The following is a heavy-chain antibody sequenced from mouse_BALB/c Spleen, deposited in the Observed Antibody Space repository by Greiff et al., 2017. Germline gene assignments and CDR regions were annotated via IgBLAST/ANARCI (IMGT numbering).Heavy chain of an antibody. CDR1: GFTFTDYY. J-gene: IGHJ4*01. V-gene: IGHV7-3*02. Sequence: EVMLVESGGGLVQPGGSLRLSCAPSGFTFTDYYMSWVRQPPGKALEWLGFIRNKANGYTTEYSASVKGRFTISRDNSQSILYLQMNTLRAEDSATYYCARDGLGLRYYYAMDYWGQGTSVTVSS. CDR2: IRNKANGYTT. D-gene: IGHD3-1*01. CDR3: ARDGLGLRYYYAMDY.